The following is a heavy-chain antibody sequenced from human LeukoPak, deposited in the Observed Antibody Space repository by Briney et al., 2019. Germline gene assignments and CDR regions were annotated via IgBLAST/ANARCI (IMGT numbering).Heavy chain of an antibody. D-gene: IGHD1-26*01. J-gene: IGHJ6*02. CDR3: ARDHDGTGYYGMDV. CDR1: GYTFTSYD. V-gene: IGHV1-18*01. CDR2: ISAYNDNT. Sequence: ASVKVSCKASGYTFTSYDISWVRRAPGQGLEWMGWISAYNDNTNYAQKLQGRVTMTTDTSTSTAYMELGSLRSDDTAVYYCARDHDGTGYYGMDVWGQGTTVTVSS.